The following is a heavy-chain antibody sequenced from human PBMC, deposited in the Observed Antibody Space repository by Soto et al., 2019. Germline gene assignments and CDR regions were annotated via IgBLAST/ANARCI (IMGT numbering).Heavy chain of an antibody. V-gene: IGHV4-39*01. CDR3: ARTQWAYDFWSGYYPPHYYFDY. CDR1: GGSISSSSYY. CDR2: IYYSGST. Sequence: QLQLQESGPGLVKPSETLSLTCTVSGGSISSSSYYWGWIRQPPGKGLEWIGSIYYSGSTYYNPSLKNRVTISVDTSKNQFSLKLSSVTAADTAVYYCARTQWAYDFWSGYYPPHYYFDYWGQGTLVTVSS. D-gene: IGHD3-3*01. J-gene: IGHJ4*02.